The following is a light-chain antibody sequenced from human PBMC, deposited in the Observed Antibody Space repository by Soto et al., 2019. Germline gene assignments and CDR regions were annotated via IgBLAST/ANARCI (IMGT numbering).Light chain of an antibody. J-gene: IGKJ4*01. CDR1: RSLLHDSNNKNH. CDR3: QQYYSIPLT. Sequence: DIEMTQSPDSLAVPLGERATITCKSSRSLLHDSNNKNHVAWYQQKPGHPPKLLIHWASTRESGVPDRFGGSGSGTDFSLTISSLQAEDVAVYYCQQYYSIPLTFGGGTKVEIK. CDR2: WAS. V-gene: IGKV4-1*01.